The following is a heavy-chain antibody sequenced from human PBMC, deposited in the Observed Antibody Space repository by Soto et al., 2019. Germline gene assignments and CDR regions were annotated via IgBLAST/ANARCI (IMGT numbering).Heavy chain of an antibody. J-gene: IGHJ4*02. D-gene: IGHD3-22*01. CDR2: ISSSSSTI. CDR1: GFTFSSYS. CDR3: ARDPDSSGYYYFDY. Sequence: EVQLVESGGGLVQPGGSLRLSCAASGFTFSSYSMNWVHQAPGKGLEWVSYISSSSSTIYYADSVKGRFTISRDNAKNSLYLQMNSLRAEDTAVYYCARDPDSSGYYYFDYWGQGTLVTVSS. V-gene: IGHV3-48*01.